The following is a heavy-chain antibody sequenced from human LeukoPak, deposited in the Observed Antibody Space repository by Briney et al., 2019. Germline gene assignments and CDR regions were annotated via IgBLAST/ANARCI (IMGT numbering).Heavy chain of an antibody. Sequence: SETLSLTCTVSGYSISSGYYWGWIRQPPGKGLEWIGSIYHSGSTYYNPSLKSRVTISVDTSKNQFSLKLSSVTAADTAVYFCLGQFPADLDVWGQGMLVTVSS. CDR3: LGQFPADLDV. CDR2: IYHSGST. D-gene: IGHD3-16*01. V-gene: IGHV4-38-2*02. CDR1: GYSISSGYY. J-gene: IGHJ4*02.